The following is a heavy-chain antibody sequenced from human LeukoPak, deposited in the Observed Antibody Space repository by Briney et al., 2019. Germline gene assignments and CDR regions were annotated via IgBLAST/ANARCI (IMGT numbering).Heavy chain of an antibody. Sequence: ASVKVSCKASGYTFTGYYMYWVRQAPGQGLEWMGWINPNSGGTNYAQKFQGRVTMTRDTSISTAYMELSRLRCDDTAVYYCARAGVGSSGPVHDYWGQGTLVTVSS. CDR3: ARAGVGSSGPVHDY. J-gene: IGHJ4*02. V-gene: IGHV1-2*02. CDR1: GYTFTGYY. CDR2: INPNSGGT. D-gene: IGHD3-22*01.